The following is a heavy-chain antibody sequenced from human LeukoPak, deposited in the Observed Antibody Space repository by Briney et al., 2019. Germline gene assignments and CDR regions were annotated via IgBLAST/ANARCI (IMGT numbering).Heavy chain of an antibody. D-gene: IGHD3-16*01. V-gene: IGHV4-59*11. Sequence: SETLSLTCTVSGASISQHYWSWIRQPPGKGLEYVGYFYYDGSTNYTSSVRRRVTILVDTSKNQSTLNLRSVTAADTAEYYFTRGITVHYRARGGFAFDMWGQETVVAVSS. CDR2: FYYDGST. CDR3: TRGITVHYRARGGFAFDM. CDR1: GASISQHY. J-gene: IGHJ3*02.